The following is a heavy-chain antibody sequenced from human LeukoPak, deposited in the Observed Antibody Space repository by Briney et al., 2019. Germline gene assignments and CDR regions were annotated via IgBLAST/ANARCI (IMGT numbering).Heavy chain of an antibody. CDR2: ISYDGSNK. D-gene: IGHD3-9*01. Sequence: GGSLILSCAASGFTFSSYGMHWVRQAPGKGLEWVAVISYDGSNKYYADSVKGRFTISRDNSKNTLYLQMNSLRAEDTAVYYCASGGYFDWLLYRDDAFDIWGQGTMVTVSS. CDR1: GFTFSSYG. J-gene: IGHJ3*02. V-gene: IGHV3-30*03. CDR3: ASGGYFDWLLYRDDAFDI.